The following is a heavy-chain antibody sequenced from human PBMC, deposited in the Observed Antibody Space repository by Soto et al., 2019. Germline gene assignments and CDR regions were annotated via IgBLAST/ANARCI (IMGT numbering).Heavy chain of an antibody. CDR2: VYHSGKT. D-gene: IGHD2-2*01. J-gene: IGHJ2*01. CDR3: ARPRGTTPAVWYFDL. V-gene: IGHV4-59*08. CDR1: GDYISSHY. Sequence: QVQLQESGPGLVKPSETLSLTCTVSGDYISSHYWSWLRQPPGKGLEWIGYVYHSGKTDSKPSLKSWVTISMDTSKNQISLSLTSATAADTAVYYCARPRGTTPAVWYFDLWGRGTLVTVSS.